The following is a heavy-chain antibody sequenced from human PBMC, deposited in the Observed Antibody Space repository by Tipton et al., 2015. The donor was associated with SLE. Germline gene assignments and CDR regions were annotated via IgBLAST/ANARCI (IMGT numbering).Heavy chain of an antibody. D-gene: IGHD6-19*01. Sequence: TLSLTCTVSGGSINNYYWSWIRQPPGKGLEWIGYIYYTGSTHYNPSLKTRVTISVDTSKSQFSPNLRSVTAADTAVYYCARGGMGIAVAGEFDSWGQGTLVTVSS. J-gene: IGHJ4*02. V-gene: IGHV4-59*01. CDR2: IYYTGST. CDR1: GGSINNYY. CDR3: ARGGMGIAVAGEFDS.